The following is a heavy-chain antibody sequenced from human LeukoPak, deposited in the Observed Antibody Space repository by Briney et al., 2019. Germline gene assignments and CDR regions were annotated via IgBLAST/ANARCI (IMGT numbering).Heavy chain of an antibody. CDR1: GFTVSSNY. CDR2: IYSGGST. CDR3: ARLHSLIRAQPDDC. D-gene: IGHD3-22*01. J-gene: IGHJ4*02. V-gene: IGHV3-53*01. Sequence: GGSLRLSCAASGFTVSSNYMSWVRQAPGKGLEWVSTIYSGGSTYYADSVKGRFTISRDNSKNTLYLQLNSLRAEDTAVYYCARLHSLIRAQPDDCWGQGTLVTVSS.